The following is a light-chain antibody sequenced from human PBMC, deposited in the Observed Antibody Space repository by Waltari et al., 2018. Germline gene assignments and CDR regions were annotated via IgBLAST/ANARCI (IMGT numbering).Light chain of an antibody. CDR3: ASWDDSPSGHMV. CDR1: GSNIRKNT. V-gene: IGLV1-44*01. Sequence: QSELTQPPSASEAAGKRVSISCTGRGSNIRKNTVSWYQQIPGTAPKLLIHYSDQRVAGVSDRFSGSKSGTSASLAISGLQPGDEADYYCASWDDSPSGHMVFGGGTRLTV. CDR2: YSD. J-gene: IGLJ2*01.